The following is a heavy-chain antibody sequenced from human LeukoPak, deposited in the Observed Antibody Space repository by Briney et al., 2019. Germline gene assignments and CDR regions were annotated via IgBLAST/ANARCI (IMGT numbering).Heavy chain of an antibody. CDR2: ISDSSGST. CDR3: AKCRGSSWSDYFDY. Sequence: GGSLRLSCAVSGFSLSRYAMSWLRTAPGKGREWFLAISDSSGSTYYADSVKGRFTISRDNSRNTLYLQMHTLRAEATAVDYCAKCRGSSWSDYFDYWGQGTLVTVSA. J-gene: IGHJ4*02. CDR1: GFSLSRYA. V-gene: IGHV3-23*01. D-gene: IGHD6-13*01.